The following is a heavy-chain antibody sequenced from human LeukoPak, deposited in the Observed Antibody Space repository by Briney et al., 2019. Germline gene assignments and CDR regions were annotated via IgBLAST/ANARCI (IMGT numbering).Heavy chain of an antibody. D-gene: IGHD2-8*01. CDR2: INHSGST. V-gene: IGHV4-34*01. Sequence: SETLSLTCAVYGDFFSGYYWSWIRQPPGKGLEWIGEINHSGSTNYNPSLKSRVTISLDTSKNQFSLKLSSVTAADTAVYYCATENGFNHYWGQGTVVSV. CDR3: ATENGFNHY. CDR1: GDFFSGYY. J-gene: IGHJ4*02.